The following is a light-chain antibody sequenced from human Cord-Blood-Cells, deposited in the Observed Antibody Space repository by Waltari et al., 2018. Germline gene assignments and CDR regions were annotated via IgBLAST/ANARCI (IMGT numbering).Light chain of an antibody. Sequence: SYELTQPPSVSVSPGQTARITCSGDKLGDKYACWYQHKPDQSPVLVIYQDSKPPSGIPGRFSGSNYGNTATLTISGTQAMDEADYYCQAWDSSVVFGGGTKLTVL. J-gene: IGLJ2*01. CDR1: KLGDKY. CDR3: QAWDSSVV. CDR2: QDS. V-gene: IGLV3-1*01.